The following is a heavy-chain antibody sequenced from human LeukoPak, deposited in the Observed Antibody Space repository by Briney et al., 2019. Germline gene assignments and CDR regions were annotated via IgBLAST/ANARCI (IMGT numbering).Heavy chain of an antibody. CDR3: ARGMGYTSGTEASEY. CDR1: GFTVSSNS. Sequence: GGSLRLSCTVSGFTVSSNSMSWVRQAPGKGLEWVSFIYSDNAHYSDSVKGRFTISRDNSKNTLYLQMNSLKTEDTAVYFCARGMGYTSGTEASEYWGQGTLVTVSS. J-gene: IGHJ4*02. CDR2: IYSDNA. D-gene: IGHD5-18*01. V-gene: IGHV3-53*01.